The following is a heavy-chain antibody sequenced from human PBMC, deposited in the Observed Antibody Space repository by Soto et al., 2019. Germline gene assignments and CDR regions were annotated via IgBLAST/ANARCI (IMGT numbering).Heavy chain of an antibody. V-gene: IGHV3-30*03. CDR1: GVTFKDYG. J-gene: IGHJ5*02. Sequence: QVQLVESGGGVAQPGRSLRLSCGAPGVTFKDYGMHWVRQAPGKGLEWVVVISYDGKQTYYADSVKGRFTISKDKSKRSLFLQMNCLKSAARAVEDFGREVWGYFSYFEPWWRGTRVTVSS. CDR2: ISYDGKQT. CDR3: GREVWGYFSYFEP. D-gene: IGHD2-21*01.